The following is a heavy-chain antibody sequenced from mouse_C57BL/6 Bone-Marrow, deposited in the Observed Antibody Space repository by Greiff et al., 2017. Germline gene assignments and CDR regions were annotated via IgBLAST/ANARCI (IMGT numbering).Heavy chain of an antibody. CDR1: GFNLKDYY. Sequence: VQLKESGAELVKPGASVKLSCTASGFNLKDYYMHWVKQRTEQGLEWIGRIDPEDGETKYAPKFQGKATITADTSSNTAYLQLSSLTSEYTAVYYFARITTVARRNCDCWGQGTTLTVSS. CDR3: ARITTVARRNCDC. J-gene: IGHJ2*01. D-gene: IGHD1-1*01. CDR2: IDPEDGET. V-gene: IGHV14-2*01.